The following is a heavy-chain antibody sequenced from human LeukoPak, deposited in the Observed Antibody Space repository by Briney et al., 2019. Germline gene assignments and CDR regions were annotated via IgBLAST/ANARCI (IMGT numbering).Heavy chain of an antibody. CDR2: INPSGGST. CDR1: GYTFTSYY. D-gene: IGHD3-16*01. V-gene: IGHV1-46*01. Sequence: ASVKVSCKASGYTFTSYYMHWVRQAPGQGLEWMGIINPSGGSTSYAQKFQGRVTMTRDTSTSTVYMELSSLRSEDTAAYYCARGAVTTFGYYYYGMDVWGQGTTVTVSS. CDR3: ARGAVTTFGYYYYGMDV. J-gene: IGHJ6*02.